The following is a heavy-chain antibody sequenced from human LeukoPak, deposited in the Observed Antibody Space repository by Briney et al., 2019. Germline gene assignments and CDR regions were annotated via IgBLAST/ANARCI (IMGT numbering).Heavy chain of an antibody. Sequence: PSETLSLTCTVYGKSFSGYYWTCIRQSPGKGLEWIGEINHSGSTNYNPSLKSRVSISIDTSKNHLSLKLSSVTAADTAVCYCARGRVSVTGYYFAMDVWGQGTTVTVSS. D-gene: IGHD2-21*02. V-gene: IGHV4-34*01. CDR3: ARGRVSVTGYYFAMDV. CDR1: GKSFSGYY. CDR2: INHSGST. J-gene: IGHJ6*02.